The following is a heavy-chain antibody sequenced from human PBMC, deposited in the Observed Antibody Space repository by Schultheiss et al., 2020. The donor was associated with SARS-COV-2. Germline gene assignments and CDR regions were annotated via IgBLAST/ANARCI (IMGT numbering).Heavy chain of an antibody. Sequence: ASVKVSCKASGYTFTSYGISWVRQAPGQGLEWMGWINPNSGGTNYAQKFQGRVTITADKSTSTAYMELRSLRSDDTAVYYCARDPPYDSSGRVNFDIWGQGTMVTVSS. CDR1: GYTFTSYG. CDR3: ARDPPYDSSGRVNFDI. D-gene: IGHD3-22*01. J-gene: IGHJ3*02. CDR2: INPNSGGT. V-gene: IGHV1-18*01.